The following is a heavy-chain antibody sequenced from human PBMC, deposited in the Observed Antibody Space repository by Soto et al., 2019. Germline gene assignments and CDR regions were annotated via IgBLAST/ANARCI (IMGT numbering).Heavy chain of an antibody. V-gene: IGHV1-46*01. J-gene: IGHJ4*02. CDR2: INPSGGST. D-gene: IGHD2-15*01. CDR1: GYTFTSSY. CDR3: ARDPGVASGLDY. Sequence: ASVKVSCKASGYTFTSSYMHWVRQAPGQGLEWMGIINPSGGSTSYAQKFQGRVTMTRDTSTSTVYMELSSLRSEDTAVSYCARDPGVASGLDYWGQGTLVTVSS.